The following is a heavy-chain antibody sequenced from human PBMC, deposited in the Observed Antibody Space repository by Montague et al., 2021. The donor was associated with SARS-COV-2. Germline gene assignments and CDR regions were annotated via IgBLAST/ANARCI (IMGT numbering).Heavy chain of an antibody. CDR2: ISDTGSA. D-gene: IGHD3-10*01. J-gene: IGHJ6*02. V-gene: IGHV4-59*08. Sequence: SETLSLTCTVSGGSISSYYWSWVRQPPGKGLEWIGYISDTGSAHYSPSLKSRLTLSVDTSRNQFSLNLTSVTAADTAVYYCARHEVRGDIIKDYYYGMDVWGHGTTVTVSS. CDR1: GGSISSYY. CDR3: ARHEVRGDIIKDYYYGMDV.